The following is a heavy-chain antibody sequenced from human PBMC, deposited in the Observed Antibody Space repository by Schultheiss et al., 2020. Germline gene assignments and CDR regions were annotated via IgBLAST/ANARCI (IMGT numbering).Heavy chain of an antibody. J-gene: IGHJ5*02. CDR3: ARENGYTSSWP. Sequence: GESLKISCAASGFTFSSYAMSWVRQAPGKGLEWVSAISGSGGDTYYADSVKGRFTISRDNSKNMLYLQVNSLRAEDTAVYYCARENGYTSSWPWGQGTLVTVSS. V-gene: IGHV3-23*01. D-gene: IGHD6-13*01. CDR2: ISGSGGDT. CDR1: GFTFSSYA.